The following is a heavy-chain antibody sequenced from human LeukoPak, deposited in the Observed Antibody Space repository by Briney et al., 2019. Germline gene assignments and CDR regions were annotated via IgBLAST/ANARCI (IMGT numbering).Heavy chain of an antibody. CDR3: ARDSDIEAVDSYSGGGVFDY. CDR1: GYTFTSYG. J-gene: IGHJ4*02. V-gene: IGHV1-18*01. D-gene: IGHD6-19*01. CDR2: ISAYNGNT. Sequence: ASVKVSCKASGYTFTSYGISWVRQAPGQGLEWMGWISAYNGNTNYAQKLQGRVTMTTDTSTSTSYMELRSLRSDDTAVYYCARDSDIEAVDSYSGGGVFDYWGQGTLVTVSS.